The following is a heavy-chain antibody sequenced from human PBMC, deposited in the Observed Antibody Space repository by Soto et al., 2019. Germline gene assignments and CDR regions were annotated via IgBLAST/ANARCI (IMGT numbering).Heavy chain of an antibody. CDR2: FSFSGST. J-gene: IGHJ5*01. CDR1: DGLVASSRHC. V-gene: IGHV4-61*01. Sequence: SDILFLIFIVSDGLVASSRHCSGWIGQPPEKERGCSGNFSFSGSTRYNPSLKGRVTISADTSKNQFSLNLSPVTPADTTVYYSARSISPSHNFFTTLDSWGKRTLVPVSS. D-gene: IGHD2-2*01. CDR3: ARSISPSHNFFTTLDS.